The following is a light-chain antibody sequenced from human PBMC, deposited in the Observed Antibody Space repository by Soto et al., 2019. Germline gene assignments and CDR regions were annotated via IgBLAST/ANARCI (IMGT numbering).Light chain of an antibody. CDR3: SSFTSSSTLRV. V-gene: IGLV2-8*01. J-gene: IGLJ3*02. Sequence: QSALTQPPSASGSPGQSVTISCTGTSSDVGAYNYVSWYQQHPGKAPKLMIYDVSKRPSGVPYRFSGSKSGNAASLTVSGLQGEDEADYYCSSFTSSSTLRVFGGGTKLTVL. CDR2: DVS. CDR1: SSDVGAYNY.